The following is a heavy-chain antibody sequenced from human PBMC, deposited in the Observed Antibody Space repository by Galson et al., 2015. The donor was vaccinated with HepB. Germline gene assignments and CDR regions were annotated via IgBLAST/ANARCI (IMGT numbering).Heavy chain of an antibody. CDR3: ARWLGPNTPDLDY. V-gene: IGHV1-3*01. CDR1: GYTLTSYA. CDR2: INAGNGNT. Sequence: SVKVSCKASGYTLTSYAMHWVRQAPGQRLEWMGWINAGNGNTKYSQKFQGRVTITRDTSASTAYMELSSLRSEDTAVYYCARWLGPNTPDLDYWGQGTLVTVSS. J-gene: IGHJ4*02. D-gene: IGHD3-10*01.